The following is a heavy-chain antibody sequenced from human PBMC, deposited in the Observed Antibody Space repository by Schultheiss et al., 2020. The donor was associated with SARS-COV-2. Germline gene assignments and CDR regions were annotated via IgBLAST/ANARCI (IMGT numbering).Heavy chain of an antibody. CDR3: ARLYRGYCSGGSCYGPDYYYYYMDV. CDR1: GGSISSGSYY. Sequence: SETLSLTCTVSGGSISSGSYYWSWIRQPAGKGLEWIGRIYTSGSTNYNPSLKSRVTISVDTSKNQFSLKLSSVTAADTAVYYCARLYRGYCSGGSCYGPDYYYYYMDVWGKGTTVTVSS. D-gene: IGHD2-15*01. V-gene: IGHV4-61*02. CDR2: IYTSGST. J-gene: IGHJ6*03.